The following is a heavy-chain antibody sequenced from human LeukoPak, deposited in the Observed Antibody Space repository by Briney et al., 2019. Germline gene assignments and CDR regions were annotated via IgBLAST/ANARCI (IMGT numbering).Heavy chain of an antibody. Sequence: SETLSLTCAVYGGSFSGYYWSWIRQPPGKGLGWIGEINHSGSTNYNPSLKSRVTISVDTSKNQFSLKLSSVTAADTAVYYCARSDGDYEVDYWGQGTLVTVSS. CDR1: GGSFSGYY. D-gene: IGHD4-17*01. CDR2: INHSGST. V-gene: IGHV4-34*01. J-gene: IGHJ4*02. CDR3: ARSDGDYEVDY.